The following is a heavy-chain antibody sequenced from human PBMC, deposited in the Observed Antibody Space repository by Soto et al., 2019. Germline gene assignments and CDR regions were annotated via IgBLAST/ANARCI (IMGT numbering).Heavy chain of an antibody. CDR3: ARDIIGGGYYWSVKPSYYYSGMDV. D-gene: IGHD3-22*01. J-gene: IGHJ6*02. V-gene: IGHV3-21*01. Sequence: EVQLVESGGGLVKPGGSLRLSCAASGFTFSSYSMNWVRQAPGKGLEWVSSIGSSSSYIYYADSVKGRFTISRDNAKNSLYLQMNSLRAEDTAVYYCARDIIGGGYYWSVKPSYYYSGMDVWGQGTTVTVSS. CDR2: IGSSSSYI. CDR1: GFTFSSYS.